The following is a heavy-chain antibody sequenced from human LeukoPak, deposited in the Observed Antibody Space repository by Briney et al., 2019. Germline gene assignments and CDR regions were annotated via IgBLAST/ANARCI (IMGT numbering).Heavy chain of an antibody. CDR2: IYHSGST. D-gene: IGHD3-22*01. J-gene: IGHJ5*02. V-gene: IGHV4-38-2*02. CDR1: GYSISSGYY. CDR3: ARDSYDSSGSNWFDP. Sequence: SETLSLTCTVSGYSISSGYYWGWNRQPPGKGLEWIGSIYHSGSTYYNPSLKSRVTISVDTSKNQFSLKLSSVTAADTAVYYCARDSYDSSGSNWFDPWGQGTLVTVSS.